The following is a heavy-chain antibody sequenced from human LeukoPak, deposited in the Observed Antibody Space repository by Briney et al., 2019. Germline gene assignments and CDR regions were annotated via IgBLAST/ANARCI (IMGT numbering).Heavy chain of an antibody. CDR1: GFTFSDHY. CDR3: ARESYPWYFDY. V-gene: IGHV3-11*01. Sequence: GGSLRLSCAASGFTFSDHYMSWIRQAPGKGLEWVSYISTRSTTTKYADSVRGRFTISRDNAQNSLYLQMNSLRAEDTAICYCARESYPWYFDYWGQGTLVTVSP. J-gene: IGHJ4*02. CDR2: ISTRSTTT. D-gene: IGHD1-26*01.